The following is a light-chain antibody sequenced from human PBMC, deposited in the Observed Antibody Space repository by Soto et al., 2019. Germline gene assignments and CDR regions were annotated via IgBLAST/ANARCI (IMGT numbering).Light chain of an antibody. Sequence: EIVLTHSQGTLSLSPGERANLYRRASQSVSHNYLAWYQQKPGQAPRLLIYGASNRATGIPDRFSGSGSGTDFTLTISRLEPEDFAVYYCQQYGSSGTFGQGTKVDI. CDR1: QSVSHNY. V-gene: IGKV3-20*01. J-gene: IGKJ1*01. CDR3: QQYGSSGT. CDR2: GAS.